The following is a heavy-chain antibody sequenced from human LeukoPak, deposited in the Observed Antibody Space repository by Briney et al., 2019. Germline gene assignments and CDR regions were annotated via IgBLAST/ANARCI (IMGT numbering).Heavy chain of an antibody. D-gene: IGHD3-22*01. V-gene: IGHV3-7*01. Sequence: GGSLRLSCAASGFTFSNYWMAWVRQAPGRGLEWVASIKQDGTEKSYVSSVKGRFTISRDNAKNSLYLQLNSLRAEDTAVYYCARSRITTIVVVMTKYYFDYWGQGTLVTVSS. CDR1: GFTFSNYW. J-gene: IGHJ4*02. CDR2: IKQDGTEK. CDR3: ARSRITTIVVVMTKYYFDY.